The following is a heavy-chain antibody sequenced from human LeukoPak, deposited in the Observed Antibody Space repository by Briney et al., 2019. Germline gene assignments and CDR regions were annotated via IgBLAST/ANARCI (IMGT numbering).Heavy chain of an antibody. Sequence: PSETLSLTCTVSGGSISSYYWSWIRQPPGKGLEWIGYAYYSGSAHYNPSLKSRVTISVDTSKSQFSLKLSSVTAADTAVFYCASAIFVENAFDIWGQGTMVTVSS. V-gene: IGHV4-59*01. J-gene: IGHJ3*02. D-gene: IGHD3-3*01. CDR1: GGSISSYY. CDR3: ASAIFVENAFDI. CDR2: AYYSGSA.